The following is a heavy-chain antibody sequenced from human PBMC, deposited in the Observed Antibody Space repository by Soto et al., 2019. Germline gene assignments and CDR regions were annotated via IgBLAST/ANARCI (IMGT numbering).Heavy chain of an antibody. CDR1: GFTFSTYS. J-gene: IGHJ5*02. D-gene: IGHD6-25*01. CDR3: ARGPSGYNWFDP. Sequence: GGSLRLSCAASGFTFSTYSMNWVRQAPGKGLEWVSSISSSSSYIYYADSVKGRFTISRDNAKDSLYSQMNSLRAEDTAVYYCARGPSGYNWFDPWGQGTLVTVSS. CDR2: ISSSSSYI. V-gene: IGHV3-21*01.